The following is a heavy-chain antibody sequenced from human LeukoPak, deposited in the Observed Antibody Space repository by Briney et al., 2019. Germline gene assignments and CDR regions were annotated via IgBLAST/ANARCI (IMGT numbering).Heavy chain of an antibody. Sequence: ASVKVSCKASVYTFTSYGISWVRQAPGQGLEWMGWISAYNGNTNCAQKLQGRVTMTTDTSTSTAYMELRSLRSDDTAVYYCARDTYIVVVVAATHYYYYGMDVWGQGTTVTVSS. J-gene: IGHJ6*02. CDR3: ARDTYIVVVVAATHYYYYGMDV. CDR2: ISAYNGNT. V-gene: IGHV1-18*01. CDR1: VYTFTSYG. D-gene: IGHD2-15*01.